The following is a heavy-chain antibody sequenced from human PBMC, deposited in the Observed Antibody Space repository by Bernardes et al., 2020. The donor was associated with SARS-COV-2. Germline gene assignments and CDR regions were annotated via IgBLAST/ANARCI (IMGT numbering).Heavy chain of an antibody. CDR3: AKDSPPYFGSGTSYPYYAMDV. Sequence: GGSLRLSCAVSGFRFSDYAMTWVRQAPGKGLAWVAGISASGGSTYYAGSLKGRSTISRDNSKNTLFLQVMGLTAEDTAVYYCAKDSPPYFGSGTSYPYYAMDVWGKGTTVTVSS. D-gene: IGHD3-10*01. CDR2: ISASGGST. V-gene: IGHV3-23*01. CDR1: GFRFSDYA. J-gene: IGHJ6*04.